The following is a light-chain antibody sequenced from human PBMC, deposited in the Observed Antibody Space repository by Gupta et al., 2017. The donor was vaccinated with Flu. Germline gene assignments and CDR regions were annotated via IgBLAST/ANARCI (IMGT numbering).Light chain of an antibody. CDR2: EVS. V-gene: IGLV2-8*01. CDR1: SRDGGVYDD. Sequence: SVTISGTGTSRDGGVYDDVSWYQHHPGKAPKLRIYEVSRRPSGVPDRCAGSKSGNTASLTVSGRQAEDEADYDRSSYAVGNKVILGGGTKVTVL. J-gene: IGLJ2*01. CDR3: SSYAVGNKVI.